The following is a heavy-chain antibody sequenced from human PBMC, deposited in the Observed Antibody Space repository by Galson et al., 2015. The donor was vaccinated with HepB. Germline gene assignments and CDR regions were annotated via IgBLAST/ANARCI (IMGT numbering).Heavy chain of an antibody. CDR3: TTDLRHRGSDFGQ. D-gene: IGHD3-10*01. CDR2: IKSKTDGGTT. CDR1: SFTFSSTW. Sequence: SLRLSCAASSFTFSSTWMNWVRQAPGKGLEWVGRIKSKTDGGTTDYAAPVKGSFTISRDDSKNTLYLQMDSLKAEDTAVYYCTTDLRHRGSDFGQWGQGTLVTVSS. V-gene: IGHV3-15*07. J-gene: IGHJ4*02.